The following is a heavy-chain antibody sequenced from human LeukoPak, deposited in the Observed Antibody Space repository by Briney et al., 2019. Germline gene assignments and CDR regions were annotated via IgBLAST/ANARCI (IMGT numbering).Heavy chain of an antibody. V-gene: IGHV4-39*01. CDR2: IYYSGST. D-gene: IGHD1-26*01. CDR3: ATADLSGSYYDENWFDP. J-gene: IGHJ5*02. Sequence: PSETLSLTCTVSGGSISSSSYYWGWIRQPPGKGLEWIGSIYYSGSTYYNPSLKSRVTISVDTSKNQFSLKLSSVTAADTAVYHCATADLSGSYYDENWFDPWGQGTLVTVSS. CDR1: GGSISSSSYY.